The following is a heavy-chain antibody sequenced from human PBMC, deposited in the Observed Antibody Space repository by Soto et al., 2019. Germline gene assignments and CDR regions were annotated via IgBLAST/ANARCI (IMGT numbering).Heavy chain of an antibody. CDR3: ARDGSSWYEDYYYGMDV. V-gene: IGHV4-59*01. Sequence: PSETLSLTCTVSGGSISSYYWSWIRQPPGKGLEWIGYIYYSGSTNYNPSLKSRVTISVDTSKNKFSLKLSSVTAADTAVYYCARDGSSWYEDYYYGMDVWGQGTTVTVSS. J-gene: IGHJ6*02. CDR1: GGSISSYY. CDR2: IYYSGST. D-gene: IGHD6-13*01.